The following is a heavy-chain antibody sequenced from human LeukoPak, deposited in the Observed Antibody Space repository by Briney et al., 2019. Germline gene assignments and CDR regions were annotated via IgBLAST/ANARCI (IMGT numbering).Heavy chain of an antibody. J-gene: IGHJ4*02. CDR3: ARHEVAARLFDY. CDR2: IYPGDSET. CDR1: GYSFTTYW. V-gene: IGHV5-51*01. D-gene: IGHD6-6*01. Sequence: GESLKISCKGSGYSFTTYWIAWVRQMPGEGLEWMGIIYPGDSETRYSPSFQGQVTISADKSITTAYLQWGSLKASDTAMYYCARHEVAARLFDYWGQGTLVTVSS.